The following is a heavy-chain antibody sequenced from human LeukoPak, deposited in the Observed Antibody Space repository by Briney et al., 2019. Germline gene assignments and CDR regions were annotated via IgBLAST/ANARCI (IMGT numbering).Heavy chain of an antibody. D-gene: IGHD6-13*01. CDR3: ARLPAPGIAAAGTNDY. J-gene: IGHJ4*02. V-gene: IGHV3-30-3*01. CDR2: ISYDGSNK. Sequence: GGSLRLSCAASGFTFSSYAMHWVRQAPGKGLEWVAVISYDGSNKYYADSVKGRFTISRDNSKNTLYLQINSLRAEDTAVYYCARLPAPGIAAAGTNDYWGQGTLVTVSS. CDR1: GFTFSSYA.